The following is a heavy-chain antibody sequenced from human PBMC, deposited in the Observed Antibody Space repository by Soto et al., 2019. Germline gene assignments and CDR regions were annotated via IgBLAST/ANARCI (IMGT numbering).Heavy chain of an antibody. D-gene: IGHD6-19*01. CDR3: ARAPIAVAGYYFDY. Sequence: GGSLRLSCAASGFTFSSYGMHWVRQAPGKGLEWVAVIWYDGSNKYYADSVKGRFTISRDNSKNTLYLQMNSLRAEDTAVYYCARAPIAVAGYYFDYWGQGTLVTVSS. J-gene: IGHJ4*02. V-gene: IGHV3-33*01. CDR2: IWYDGSNK. CDR1: GFTFSSYG.